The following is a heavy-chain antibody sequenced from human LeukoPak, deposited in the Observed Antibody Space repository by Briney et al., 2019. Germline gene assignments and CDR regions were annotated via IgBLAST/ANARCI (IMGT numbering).Heavy chain of an antibody. D-gene: IGHD5-24*01. J-gene: IGHJ3*02. CDR2: IYYSGST. CDR1: GGSISRYY. CDR3: ARMATHDAFDI. Sequence: SETLSLTCTVSGGSISRYYWSWIRQPPGKGLEWIGYIYYSGSTNYNPSLKSRVTVSVDTSKNQFSLKLSSVTAADTAVYYCARMATHDAFDIWGQGTMVTVSS. V-gene: IGHV4-59*01.